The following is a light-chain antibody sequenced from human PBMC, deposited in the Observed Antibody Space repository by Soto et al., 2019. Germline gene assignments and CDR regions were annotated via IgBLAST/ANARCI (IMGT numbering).Light chain of an antibody. CDR3: LHYNKRPRWT. J-gene: IGKJ5*01. V-gene: IGKV3-15*01. CDR2: DTS. CDR1: QSISSN. Sequence: EIVMTQSPDMLSVSPWERATLSCSGSQSISSNLAWYQQKPGQAPRLLIYDTSTRATSIPARFSGSGSGTEFTLTISGLQSEDFAVYYCLHYNKRPRWTFGQGTRLETK.